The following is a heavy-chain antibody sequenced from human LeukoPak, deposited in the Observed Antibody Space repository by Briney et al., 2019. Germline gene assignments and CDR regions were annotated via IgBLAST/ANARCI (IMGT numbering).Heavy chain of an antibody. CDR3: ARDRTFKDAFDM. J-gene: IGHJ3*02. CDR1: GFTFSSYS. V-gene: IGHV3-48*02. D-gene: IGHD1-1*01. CDR2: ISSSTNTI. Sequence: GGSLRLSCAASGFTFSSYSMTWVRQAPGKGLEWVSYISSSTNTIYYGESVKGRFTISRDNAQTSLYLQMSSLRDDDTGVYYCARDRTFKDAFDMWGQGTMVTVSS.